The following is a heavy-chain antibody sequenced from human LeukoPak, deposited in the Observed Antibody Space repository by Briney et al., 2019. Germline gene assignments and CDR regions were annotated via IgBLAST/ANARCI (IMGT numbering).Heavy chain of an antibody. D-gene: IGHD3-3*01. CDR3: ASYDFWSGYYFDY. CDR2: ISSSGSTI. V-gene: IGHV3-11*01. CDR1: GFTSSDYY. Sequence: GGSLRLSCAASGFTSSDYYMSWIRQAPGKGLEWVSYISSSGSTIYYADSVKGRFTISRDNAKNSLYLQMNSLRAEDTAVYYCASYDFWSGYYFDYWGQGTLVTVSP. J-gene: IGHJ4*02.